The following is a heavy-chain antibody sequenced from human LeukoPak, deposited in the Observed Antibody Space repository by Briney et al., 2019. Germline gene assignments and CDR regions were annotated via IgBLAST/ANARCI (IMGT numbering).Heavy chain of an antibody. CDR1: GGSISSGGYS. J-gene: IGHJ6*02. CDR3: ARGKVDYYDSSGYYYNTYYYGMDV. D-gene: IGHD3-22*01. V-gene: IGHV4-30-2*01. Sequence: PSETLSFTCAVSGGSISSGGYSWSWIRQPPGKGLEWIGYIYHSGSTYYNPSLKSRVTISVDRSKNQFSLKLSSVTAADTAVYYCARGKVDYYDSSGYYYNTYYYGMDVWGQGTTVTVSS. CDR2: IYHSGST.